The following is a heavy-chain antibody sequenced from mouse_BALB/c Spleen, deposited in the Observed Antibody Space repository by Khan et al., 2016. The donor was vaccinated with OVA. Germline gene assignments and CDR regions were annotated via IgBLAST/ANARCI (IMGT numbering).Heavy chain of an antibody. D-gene: IGHD1-1*01. Sequence: VQLKESGPDLVKPGASVKLSCKASGYSFTGYFMNWVMQSHGKSLEWIGPINTHIGETFYNHTFKGKATLTVDESTSTVHLELRSLASEDSAVYYCARKNGGDFDYWGQGTTLTVSS. CDR2: INTHIGET. J-gene: IGHJ2*01. CDR1: GYSFTGYF. V-gene: IGHV1-20*02. CDR3: ARKNGGDFDY.